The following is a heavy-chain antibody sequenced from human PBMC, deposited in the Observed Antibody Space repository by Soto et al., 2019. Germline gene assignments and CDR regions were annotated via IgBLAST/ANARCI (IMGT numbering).Heavy chain of an antibody. CDR1: GFTFDDYA. CDR3: AKCGVGGGSCYVGWFDP. V-gene: IGHV3-9*01. Sequence: GGSLSLSCAASGFTFDDYAMHWVRPAPGKGLEWVSGISWNSGSIGYADSVKGRFTISRDNAKNSLYLQMNSLRAEDTALYYCAKCGVGGGSCYVGWFDPWGQGTLVTVSS. D-gene: IGHD2-15*01. J-gene: IGHJ5*02. CDR2: ISWNSGSI.